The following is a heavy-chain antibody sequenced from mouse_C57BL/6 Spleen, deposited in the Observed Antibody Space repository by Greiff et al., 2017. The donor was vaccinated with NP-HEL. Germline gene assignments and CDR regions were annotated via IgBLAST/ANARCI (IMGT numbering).Heavy chain of an antibody. J-gene: IGHJ3*01. Sequence: VQLQQSGAELVKPGASVKISCNASGYAFSSYWMHWVKQRPGKGLEWIGQIYPGAGDTPYHGTFKGKAPLTAANSSSPAYMQLSSLTSEDSAVYFCAGSYYSNYGGPFADWGQGTLVTVSA. V-gene: IGHV1-80*01. CDR3: AGSYYSNYGGPFAD. D-gene: IGHD2-5*01. CDR2: IYPGAGDT. CDR1: GYAFSSYW.